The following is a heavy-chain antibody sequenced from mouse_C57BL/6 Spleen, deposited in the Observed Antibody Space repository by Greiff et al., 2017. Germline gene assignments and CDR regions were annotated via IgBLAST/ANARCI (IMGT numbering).Heavy chain of an antibody. CDR3: ARRALSNGYYSWFAY. D-gene: IGHD2-3*01. CDR2: INPSNGGT. V-gene: IGHV1-53*01. J-gene: IGHJ3*01. Sequence: QVQLKQPGTELVKPGASVKLSCKASGYTFTSYWMHWVKQRPGQGLEWIGNINPSNGGTNYNEKFKSKATLTVDKSSSTAYMQLSSLTSEDSAVYYCARRALSNGYYSWFAYWGQGTLVTVSA. CDR1: GYTFTSYW.